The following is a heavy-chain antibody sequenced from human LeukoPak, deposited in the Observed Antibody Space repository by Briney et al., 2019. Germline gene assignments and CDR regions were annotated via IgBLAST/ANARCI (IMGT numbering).Heavy chain of an antibody. Sequence: GGSLRLSCAASGFTVSTNYMSWVRQAPGKGLEWVSIIYSGGTTYYADSVKGRFTISRDNSKNTLYLQMDSLRAEDTAVYYCARAPSVTTSFDCWGQGTLVTVSS. J-gene: IGHJ4*02. V-gene: IGHV3-53*01. CDR3: ARAPSVTTSFDC. D-gene: IGHD4-17*01. CDR1: GFTVSTNY. CDR2: IYSGGTT.